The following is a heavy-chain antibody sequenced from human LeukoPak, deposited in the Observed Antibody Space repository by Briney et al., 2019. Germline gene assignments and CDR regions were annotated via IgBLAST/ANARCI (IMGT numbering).Heavy chain of an antibody. D-gene: IGHD3-3*01. CDR2: IYHSGSA. V-gene: IGHV4-39*07. CDR3: ARVETTFYDFWSGYSPYYFDY. CDR1: GGSISSSSYY. Sequence: SETLSLTCTVSGGSISSSSYYWGWIRQPPGKGLEWIGSIYHSGSAYYNPSLKSRVTISVDTSKNQFSLKLSSVTAADTAVYYCARVETTFYDFWSGYSPYYFDYWGQGTLVTVSS. J-gene: IGHJ4*02.